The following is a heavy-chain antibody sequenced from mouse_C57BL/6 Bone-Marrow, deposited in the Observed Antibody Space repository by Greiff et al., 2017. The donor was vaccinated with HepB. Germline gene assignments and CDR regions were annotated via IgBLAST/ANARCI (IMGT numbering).Heavy chain of an antibody. D-gene: IGHD1-1*01. CDR3: ARGDFYGSRYYAMDY. CDR1: GYSFTDYN. CDR2: INPNYGTT. V-gene: IGHV1-39*01. J-gene: IGHJ4*01. Sequence: EVKLMESGPELVKPGASVKISCKASGYSFTDYNMNWVKQSNGKSLEWIGVINPNYGTTSYNQKFKGKATLTVDQSSSTAYMQLNSLTSEDSAVYYCARGDFYGSRYYAMDYWGQGTSVTVSS.